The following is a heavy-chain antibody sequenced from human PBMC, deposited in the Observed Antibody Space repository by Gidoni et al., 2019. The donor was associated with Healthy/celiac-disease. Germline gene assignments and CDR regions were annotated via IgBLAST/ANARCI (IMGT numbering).Heavy chain of an antibody. J-gene: IGHJ3*02. CDR2: INSDGSST. CDR3: ARALDYDYVWGPRPAFDI. CDR1: GFTFSSYW. Sequence: EVQLVESGGGLVQPGGSLRFSCAASGFTFSSYWMHWVRQAPGKGLVWVSRINSDGSSTSYADSVKGRFTISRDNAKNTLYLQMNSLRAEDTAVYYCARALDYDYVWGPRPAFDIWGQGTMVTVSS. V-gene: IGHV3-74*01. D-gene: IGHD3-16*01.